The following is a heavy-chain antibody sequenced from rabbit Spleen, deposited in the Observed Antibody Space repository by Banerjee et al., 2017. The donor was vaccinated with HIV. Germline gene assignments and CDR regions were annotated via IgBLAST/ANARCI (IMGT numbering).Heavy chain of an antibody. CDR3: VRALISDYSFSL. V-gene: IGHV1S45*01. J-gene: IGHJ4*01. D-gene: IGHD1-1*01. CDR1: GFSFSSTYW. CDR2: IGTSSENT. Sequence: QEQLEESGGDLVKPEGSLTLTCTASGFSFSSTYWICWVRQAPGKGLEWIACIGTSSENTYYATWTKGRFTISKTSSTTVDLKVTSLTAADTATYFCVRALISDYSFSLWGPGILVTVS.